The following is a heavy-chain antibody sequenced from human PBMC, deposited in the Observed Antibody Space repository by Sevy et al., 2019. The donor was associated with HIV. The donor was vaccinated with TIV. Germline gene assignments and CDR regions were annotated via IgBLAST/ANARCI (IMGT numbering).Heavy chain of an antibody. CDR3: AAGTERNWFDP. CDR1: GGTFSSYA. V-gene: IGHV1-69*13. CDR2: IIPIFGTA. Sequence: ASVKVSCKASGGTFSSYAISWVRQAPGQELEWMGGIIPIFGTANYAQKFQGRVTITADESTSTAYMELSSLRSEDTAVYYCAAGTERNWFDPWGQGTLVTVSS. D-gene: IGHD6-13*01. J-gene: IGHJ5*02.